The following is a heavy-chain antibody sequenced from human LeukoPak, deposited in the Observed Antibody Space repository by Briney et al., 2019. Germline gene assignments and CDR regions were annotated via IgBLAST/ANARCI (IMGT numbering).Heavy chain of an antibody. J-gene: IGHJ4*02. CDR2: IIPILGIA. D-gene: IGHD4-17*01. Sequence: GASMTVSCKASGGTFSSYAISWVRQAPGQGLEWMGRIIPILGIANYAQKFQGRVTITADKSTGPAYMELSSLTSEATAVYYWARELTTRSFDYWGQGTLVTVSS. CDR3: ARELTTRSFDY. V-gene: IGHV1-69*04. CDR1: GGTFSSYA.